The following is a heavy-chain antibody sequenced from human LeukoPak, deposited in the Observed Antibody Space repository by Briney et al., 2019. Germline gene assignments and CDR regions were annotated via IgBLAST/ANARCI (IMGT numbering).Heavy chain of an antibody. CDR3: ERDPGYSSSWRFDY. J-gene: IGHJ4*02. Sequence: GASVKVSCKASGYDFSKYYISWVRQAPGQGLEWMGWISGYNYNTNYAQKFQGRVSMTTDTSTSTAYMELRSLRSDDSAMYYCERDPGYSSSWRFDYWGQGTLVTVSP. CDR2: ISGYNYNT. CDR1: GYDFSKYY. V-gene: IGHV1-18*01. D-gene: IGHD6-13*01.